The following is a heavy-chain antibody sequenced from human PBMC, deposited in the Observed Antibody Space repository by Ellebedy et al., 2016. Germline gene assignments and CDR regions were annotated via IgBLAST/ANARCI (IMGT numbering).Heavy chain of an antibody. D-gene: IGHD3-10*02. J-gene: IGHJ6*02. V-gene: IGHV4-59*04. Sequence: SETLSLTCTVSGDSISSRYWGWIRQPPGKGLEWIGSIYYDGSTETTYYNSPLESRVAISVDTSNNQFSLRLSSVTAADTAVYYCYVGYYYYCVDVWGQGTTVTVSS. CDR3: YVGYYYYCVDV. CDR1: GDSISSRY. CDR2: IYYDGSTETT.